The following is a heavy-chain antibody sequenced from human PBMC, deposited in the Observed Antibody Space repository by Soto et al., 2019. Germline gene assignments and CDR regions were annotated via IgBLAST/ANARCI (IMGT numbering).Heavy chain of an antibody. D-gene: IGHD5-12*01. CDR1: GYTFTTYF. V-gene: IGHV1-46*01. Sequence: ASVKVSCKASGYTFTTYFIHWVRQAPGQGLEWMGIINPSDGTTLYAQSFQGRVTLTRDTSTSTVYMDLSSLTSEDTAVYYCAKLADATGWRYDSWRQGSLVTGSS. J-gene: IGHJ5*02. CDR2: INPSDGTT. CDR3: AKLADATGWRYDS.